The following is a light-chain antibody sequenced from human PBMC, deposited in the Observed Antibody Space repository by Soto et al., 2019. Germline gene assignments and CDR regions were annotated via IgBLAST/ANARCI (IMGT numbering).Light chain of an antibody. CDR2: GNS. Sequence: QSVLTQPPSVSGAPGQRVTISCTGSSSNIGAGYDVHWYQQLPGTAPKLLIYGNSNRPSGVPDRFSGSKSGTSASLAITGLQAEDEADYYCQSYDSSLSGYVF. J-gene: IGLJ1*01. CDR1: SSNIGAGYD. V-gene: IGLV1-40*01. CDR3: QSYDSSLSGYV.